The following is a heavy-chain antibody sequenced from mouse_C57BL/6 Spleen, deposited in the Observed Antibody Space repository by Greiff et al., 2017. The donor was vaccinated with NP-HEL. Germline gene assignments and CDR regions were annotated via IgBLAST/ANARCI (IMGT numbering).Heavy chain of an antibody. V-gene: IGHV1-69*01. J-gene: IGHJ1*03. D-gene: IGHD3-1*01. CDR1: GYTFTSYW. CDR3: ARLRGYRPGYFDV. CDR2: IDPSDSYT. Sequence: VQLQQPGAELVMPGASVKLSCKASGYTFTSYWMHWVKQRPGQGLEWIGEIDPSDSYTNYNQKFKGKSTLTVDKSSSTAYMQLSSLTSEDSAVYYCARLRGYRPGYFDVWGTGTTVTDSS.